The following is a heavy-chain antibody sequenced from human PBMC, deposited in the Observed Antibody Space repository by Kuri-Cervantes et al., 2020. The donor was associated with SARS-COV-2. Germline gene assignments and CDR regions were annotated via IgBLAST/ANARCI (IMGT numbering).Heavy chain of an antibody. V-gene: IGHV1-46*01. CDR3: ARRSSDYYWAMDY. D-gene: IGHD3-22*01. CDR1: GYTFTSNF. Sequence: ASVKVSCKASGYTFTSNFMHWVRQATGQGLEWMGVIVPIYGSATSAQKFQGRVTITRDRSTSTVYMELSSLRSEDTAVYYCARRSSDYYWAMDYWGQGTLVTVSS. CDR2: IVPIYGSA. J-gene: IGHJ4*02.